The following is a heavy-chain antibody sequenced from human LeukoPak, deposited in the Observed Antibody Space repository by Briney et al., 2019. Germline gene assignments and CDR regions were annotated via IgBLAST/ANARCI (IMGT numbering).Heavy chain of an antibody. CDR3: ARHKSLHPTFDY. CDR1: GGSISSYY. D-gene: IGHD5-12*01. J-gene: IGHJ4*02. CDR2: ISYSGSS. Sequence: PSETLSLTCTVSGGSISSYYWSWIRQPPGKGLDWIGYISYSGSSSYNPSLKSRVTLSVATSKNQFSLKLSSVTAADTAVYYCARHKSLHPTFDYWGQGTLVTVSS. V-gene: IGHV4-59*08.